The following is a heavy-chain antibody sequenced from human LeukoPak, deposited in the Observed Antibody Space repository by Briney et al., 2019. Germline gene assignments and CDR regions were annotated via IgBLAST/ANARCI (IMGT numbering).Heavy chain of an antibody. D-gene: IGHD1-1*01. Sequence: GASVKVSCKASGYTFTSYGISWVRQAPGQGLEWMGWISAYNGNTNYAQKLQGRVTMTTDTSTSTAYMELRSLRSDDTAVYYCAREPLSLWNYDYYYGMDVWGQGTTVTFSS. CDR2: ISAYNGNT. CDR1: GYTFTSYG. V-gene: IGHV1-18*01. J-gene: IGHJ6*02. CDR3: AREPLSLWNYDYYYGMDV.